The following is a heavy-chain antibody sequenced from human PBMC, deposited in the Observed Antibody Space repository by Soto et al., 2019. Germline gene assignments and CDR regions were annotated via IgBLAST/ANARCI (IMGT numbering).Heavy chain of an antibody. CDR3: ASITGTTTRMRNAVGMDV. CDR1: GGTFSSYA. V-gene: IGHV1-69*13. CDR2: IIPIFGTA. D-gene: IGHD1-7*01. J-gene: IGHJ6*02. Sequence: SVKVSCKASGGTFSSYAISWVRQAPGQGLEWMGGIIPIFGTANYAQKFQGRVTITADESTSTAYMELSSLRSEDTAVYYCASITGTTTRMRNAVGMDVSGQATTITVS.